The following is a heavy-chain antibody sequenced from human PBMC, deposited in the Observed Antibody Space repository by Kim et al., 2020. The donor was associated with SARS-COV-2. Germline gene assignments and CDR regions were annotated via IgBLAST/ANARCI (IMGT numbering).Heavy chain of an antibody. J-gene: IGHJ4*02. Sequence: GGSPRLSCAASGFAFSTSAMSWVRQAPGKGLEWVSTISNTGGDTHYPDSVKGRFTISRDNSKNTLSLQMSSLRAEDTAIYFCAKLNWGLRAADYWGQGTLVTVSS. CDR1: GFAFSTSA. CDR2: ISNTGGDT. D-gene: IGHD7-27*01. CDR3: AKLNWGLRAADY. V-gene: IGHV3-23*01.